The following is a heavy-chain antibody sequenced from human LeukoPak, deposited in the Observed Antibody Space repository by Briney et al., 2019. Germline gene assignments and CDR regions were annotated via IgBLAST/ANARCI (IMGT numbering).Heavy chain of an antibody. J-gene: IGHJ4*02. CDR2: IYSGGST. V-gene: IGHV3-53*01. CDR3: ARGYSSSWYYFDY. D-gene: IGHD6-13*01. CDR1: GFTVSSNY. Sequence: GGSLRLSCAASGFTVSSNYMNWVRQAPGKGLEWVSIIYSGGSTDYADSVKGRFTISRDNSKNTLYLQVNSLRAEDTAVYYCARGYSSSWYYFDYWGQGTLVTVSS.